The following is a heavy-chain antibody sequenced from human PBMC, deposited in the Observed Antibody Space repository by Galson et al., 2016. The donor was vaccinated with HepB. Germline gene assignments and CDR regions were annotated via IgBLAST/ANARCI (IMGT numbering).Heavy chain of an antibody. CDR2: ISGSGTNI. D-gene: IGHD2-2*01. CDR1: GFSFSNYY. CDR3: ARDSGNIVVIPRAQWDNWSDP. Sequence: SLRFSCAASGFSFSNYYMSWIRQAPGKGLEWVSFISGSGTNIRYADSVKGRFVVSRDSAKNSLFLQMNSLRVEDTAVYYCARDSGNIVVIPRAQWDNWSDPWGQGTLVT. J-gene: IGHJ5*02. V-gene: IGHV3-11*04.